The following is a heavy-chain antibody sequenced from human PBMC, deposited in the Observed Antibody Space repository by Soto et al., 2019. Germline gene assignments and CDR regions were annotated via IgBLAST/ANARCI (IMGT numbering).Heavy chain of an antibody. CDR1: GGTFSSYA. V-gene: IGHV1-69*13. J-gene: IGHJ4*02. CDR2: IIPIFGTA. Sequence: GASVNVSCKASGGTFSSYAISWVRQAPGQGPEWMGGIIPIFGTAKYAQKFQGRVTITADESTSTAYMELSSLRSDDTAVYYCARDLRDYGDSYYFDYWGQGTLVTVSS. D-gene: IGHD4-17*01. CDR3: ARDLRDYGDSYYFDY.